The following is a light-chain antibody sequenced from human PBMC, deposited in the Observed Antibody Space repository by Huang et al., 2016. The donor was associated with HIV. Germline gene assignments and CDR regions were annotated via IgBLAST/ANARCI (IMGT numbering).Light chain of an antibody. Sequence: DIQMTQSPSSLSASVGDRVTITCRASQSISSYLYWYHQKTGKAPKLLIYAASSLQSGVTVRFSGSGSGTDFTLTISSLKPEDFATYYCQQSYSTPLTFGGGTKVEIK. J-gene: IGKJ4*01. V-gene: IGKV1-39*01. CDR3: QQSYSTPLT. CDR1: QSISSY. CDR2: AAS.